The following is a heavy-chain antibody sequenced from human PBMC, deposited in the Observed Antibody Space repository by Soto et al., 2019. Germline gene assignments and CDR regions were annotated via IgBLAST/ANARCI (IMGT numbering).Heavy chain of an antibody. CDR2: IIPIFGTA. V-gene: IGHV1-69*12. Sequence: QVQLVQSGAEIKKRGSSVKVSCKASGGTFSSYAISWVRQAPGQGLDWMGGIIPIFGTANYAQKFQGRVTITADESTSTAYMELSSLRSEDTAVYYCASCGLRGSGSFNWFDPWGQGTLVTVSS. J-gene: IGHJ5*02. D-gene: IGHD3-10*01. CDR3: ASCGLRGSGSFNWFDP. CDR1: GGTFSSYA.